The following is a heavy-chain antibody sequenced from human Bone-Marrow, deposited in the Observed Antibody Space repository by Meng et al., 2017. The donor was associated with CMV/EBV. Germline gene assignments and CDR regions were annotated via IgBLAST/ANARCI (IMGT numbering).Heavy chain of an antibody. J-gene: IGHJ4*02. CDR1: GFTFSSYS. V-gene: IGHV3-48*01. D-gene: IGHD2-15*01. Sequence: GGSLRLSCAASGFTFSSYSMNWVRQAPGKGLEWVSYISSSSSTIYYADSVKGRFTISRGNSKNTLYLQMNSLRAEDTAVYYCAKSPQRYCSGGSCYPDYFDYWGQGTLVTGSS. CDR3: AKSPQRYCSGGSCYPDYFDY. CDR2: ISSSSSTI.